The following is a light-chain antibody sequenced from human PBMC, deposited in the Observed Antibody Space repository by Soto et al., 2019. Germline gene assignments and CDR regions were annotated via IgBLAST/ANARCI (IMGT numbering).Light chain of an antibody. Sequence: QSVLTQPPSASATPGQRVTIPCSGSSANIGSNYVSWYQQLPGTAPKLLIYKNNQRPSGVPDRFSGSKSGTSASLAISGLRSEDEAEYFCAAWDESLSGPIFGGGTQLTVL. CDR2: KNN. CDR3: AAWDESLSGPI. J-gene: IGLJ2*01. CDR1: SANIGSNY. V-gene: IGLV1-47*01.